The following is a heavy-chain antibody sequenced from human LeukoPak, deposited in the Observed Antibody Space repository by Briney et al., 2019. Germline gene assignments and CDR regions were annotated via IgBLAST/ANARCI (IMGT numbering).Heavy chain of an antibody. V-gene: IGHV3-23*01. Sequence: GGSLRLSCAASGFTFSSYAMSWVRQAPGKGLEWVSGIGGSGGNTYYADSVKGRFTISGDSSKNVLYLQMNSLRSEDTAVYYCTREGVYSPDPSSYHRHAFDIWGKGTVVIVSS. CDR3: TREGVYSPDPSSYHRHAFDI. J-gene: IGHJ3*02. CDR1: GFTFSSYA. CDR2: IGGSGGNT. D-gene: IGHD3-16*02.